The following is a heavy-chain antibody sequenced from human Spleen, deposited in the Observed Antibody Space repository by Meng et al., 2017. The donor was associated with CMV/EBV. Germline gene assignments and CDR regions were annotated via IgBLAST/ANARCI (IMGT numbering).Heavy chain of an antibody. D-gene: IGHD5-12*01. Sequence: TFNTYAITWVRQAPGQVLEWMGGILTIFTTTNYPQKFQSRVTMTTDESTSTAYMELSSLRSEDTAVYYCARCRGYSGYDPSGDWFFDLWGRGTLVTSPQ. CDR2: ILTIFTTT. J-gene: IGHJ2*01. CDR1: TFNTYA. V-gene: IGHV1-69*05. CDR3: ARCRGYSGYDPSGDWFFDL.